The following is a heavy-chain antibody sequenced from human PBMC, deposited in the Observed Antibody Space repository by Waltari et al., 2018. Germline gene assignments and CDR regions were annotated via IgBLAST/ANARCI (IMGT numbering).Heavy chain of an antibody. CDR3: ARDRAGSGSYISLWFDP. CDR2: INPSGGST. D-gene: IGHD3-10*01. CDR1: GYTFTSYY. V-gene: IGHV1-46*01. Sequence: QVQLVQSGAEVKKPGASVKVSCKASGYTFTSYYMHWVRQAPGQGLEWMGIINPSGGSTSYAQKFQGRVTMTRDTSTSTVYMELSSLRSEDTAVYYCARDRAGSGSYISLWFDPWGQGTLVTVSS. J-gene: IGHJ5*02.